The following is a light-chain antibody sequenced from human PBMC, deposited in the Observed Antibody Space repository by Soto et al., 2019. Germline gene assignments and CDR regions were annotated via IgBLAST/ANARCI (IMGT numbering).Light chain of an antibody. V-gene: IGKV3-20*01. CDR3: PQYGSTRKLT. Sequence: EIVLTQSPGTLSLSPGERATLSCRASQSVSSSYLAWYQQKPGQAPRLLIYGASSRATSIPARCSGSGSWTDFTLNISRRELEEFAVYYCPQYGSTRKLTFGPGTKVDIK. J-gene: IGKJ3*01. CDR1: QSVSSSY. CDR2: GAS.